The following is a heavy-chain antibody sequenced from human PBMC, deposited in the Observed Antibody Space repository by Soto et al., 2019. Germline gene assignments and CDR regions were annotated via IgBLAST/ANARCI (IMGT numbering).Heavy chain of an antibody. D-gene: IGHD3-16*01. CDR3: ARAKGGSTDFDY. V-gene: IGHV1-3*01. Sequence: GASVKVSCKASRYTFTNYGIHWVRQAPGQRLEWMGWISAGNGNTKYSQKFQGSVTITRDTSASTAYMELSSLRSEDTAVYYCARAKGGSTDFDYWAQGNQVTVSS. CDR2: ISAGNGNT. CDR1: RYTFTNYG. J-gene: IGHJ4*02.